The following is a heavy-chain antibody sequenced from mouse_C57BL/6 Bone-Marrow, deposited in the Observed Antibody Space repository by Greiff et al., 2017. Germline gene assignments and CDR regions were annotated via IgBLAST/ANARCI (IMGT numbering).Heavy chain of an antibody. V-gene: IGHV2-2*01. CDR1: GFSLTSYG. CDR3: ARKVRKDAMDY. D-gene: IGHD2-5*01. J-gene: IGHJ4*01. Sequence: VMLVESGPGLVQPSQSLSITCTVSGFSLTSYGVHWVRQSPGKGLEWLGVIWGGGSTDYNAAFISRLSISKDNSKSQVVFRMNSLQADDTSIYYCARKVRKDAMDYWGQGTSVTVSS. CDR2: IWGGGST.